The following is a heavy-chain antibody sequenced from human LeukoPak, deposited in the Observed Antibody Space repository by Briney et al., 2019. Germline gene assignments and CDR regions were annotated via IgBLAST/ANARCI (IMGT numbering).Heavy chain of an antibody. V-gene: IGHV5-51*01. J-gene: IGHJ4*02. D-gene: IGHD3-9*01. CDR1: GYSFTSYW. CDR2: IYPGDSDT. CDR3: AREYDILTGYYTN. Sequence: GESLKISCKGSGYSFTSYWIGWVRQMPGKGLEWMGIIYPGDSDTRYSPSFQGQVPISADKSISTAYLQWSSLKASDTAMYYCAREYDILTGYYTNWGQGTLVTVSS.